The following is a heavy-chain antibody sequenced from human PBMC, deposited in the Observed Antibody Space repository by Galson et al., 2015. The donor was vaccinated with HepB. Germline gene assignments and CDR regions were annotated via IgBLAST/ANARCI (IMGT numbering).Heavy chain of an antibody. J-gene: IGHJ4*02. CDR2: IYTSGST. CDR1: GGSISSGSYY. CDR3: ASSPDYYDYFDY. V-gene: IGHV4-61*02. Sequence: TLSLTCTVSGGSISSGSYYWSWIRQPAGKGLEWIGRIYTSGSTNYNPSLKSRVTISVDTSKNQFSLKLSSVTAADTAVYYCASSPDYYDYFDYWGQGTLVTVSS. D-gene: IGHD3-22*01.